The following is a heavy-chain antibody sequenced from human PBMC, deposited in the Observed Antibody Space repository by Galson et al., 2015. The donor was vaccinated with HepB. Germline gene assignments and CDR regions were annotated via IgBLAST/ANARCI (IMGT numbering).Heavy chain of an antibody. Sequence: CAISGDSVSRNSGAWNWIRQSPSRGLEWLGRTYYRSKWYYDYAVSVKSRITINADTSKNQFSLQLNSVTPEDTAVYYCAREPHAFDIWGQGTMVTVSS. CDR3: AREPHAFDI. J-gene: IGHJ3*02. V-gene: IGHV6-1*01. CDR1: GDSVSRNSGA. CDR2: TYYRSKWYY.